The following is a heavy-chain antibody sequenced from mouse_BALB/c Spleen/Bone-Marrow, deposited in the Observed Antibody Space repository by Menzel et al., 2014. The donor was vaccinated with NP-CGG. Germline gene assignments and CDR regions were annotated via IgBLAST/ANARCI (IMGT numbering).Heavy chain of an antibody. CDR2: ISNGGGST. V-gene: IGHV5-12-2*01. Sequence: DVKLQESGGGLVQPGGSLKLSCAASGFTFSSYTMSWVRQTPEKRLEWVAYISNGGGSTYYPDTVKGRFTISRDNAKNTLYLQMSSLKSEDTAMHYCARLITTYFDYWGQGTTLTVSS. D-gene: IGHD1-1*01. CDR3: ARLITTYFDY. CDR1: GFTFSSYT. J-gene: IGHJ2*01.